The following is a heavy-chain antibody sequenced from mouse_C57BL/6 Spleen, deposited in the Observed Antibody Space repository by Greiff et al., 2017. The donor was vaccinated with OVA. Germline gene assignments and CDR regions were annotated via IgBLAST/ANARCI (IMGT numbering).Heavy chain of an antibody. Sequence: QVQLQQPGAELVKPGASVKLSCKASGYTFTSYWMQWVKQRPGQGLAWIGKIDPSDSYTNYTPKFKGKATLTVNTPSSPAYMQLSSLTTEDSAVYYCASGTDYWGQGTTLTVSS. CDR3: ASGTDY. D-gene: IGHD4-1*01. CDR2: IDPSDSYT. V-gene: IGHV1-50*01. CDR1: GYTFTSYW. J-gene: IGHJ2*01.